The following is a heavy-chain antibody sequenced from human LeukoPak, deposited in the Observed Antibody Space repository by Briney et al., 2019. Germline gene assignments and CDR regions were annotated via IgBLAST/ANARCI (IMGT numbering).Heavy chain of an antibody. J-gene: IGHJ4*02. CDR1: GFAFSTYA. D-gene: IGHD3-16*02. CDR2: ISTSGRAT. V-gene: IGHV3-23*01. CDR3: AKGASDYIWGSFRPPDDY. Sequence: GGSLRLSCAASGFAFSTYAMTWVRQAPEKGLQWVSTISTSGRATYYADSVEGRFTISRDNSKNTLYLQMNSLRAEDTAVYYCAKGASDYIWGSFRPPDDYWGQGTLVTVSS.